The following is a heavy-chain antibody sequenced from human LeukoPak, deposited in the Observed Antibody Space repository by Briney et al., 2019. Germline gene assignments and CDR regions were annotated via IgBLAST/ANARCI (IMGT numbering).Heavy chain of an antibody. CDR2: ISGSGHTT. Sequence: TGGSLRLSCAASGFTFSSYAMSWVRQAPGKGLEWVSGISGSGHTTYYADSVKGRFTISRDNSKNTLYLQMNSLRAEDTAVYYCAKDYYDSGSYYYPFDYRGQGTLVTVSS. CDR3: AKDYYDSGSYYYPFDY. D-gene: IGHD3-10*01. J-gene: IGHJ4*02. CDR1: GFTFSSYA. V-gene: IGHV3-23*01.